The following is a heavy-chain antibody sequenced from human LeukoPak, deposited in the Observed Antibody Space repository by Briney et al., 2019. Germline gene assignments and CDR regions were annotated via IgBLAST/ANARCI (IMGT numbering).Heavy chain of an antibody. CDR3: AKDQSRGYDYVWGSYDY. Sequence: PGGSLRLSCAASGFTFSSYGMHWVRQAPGKGPEWVAFIRYDGSNKYYADSVKGRFTISRDNSKNTLYLQMNSLRAEDTAVYYCAKDQSRGYDYVWGSYDYWGQGTLVTVSS. J-gene: IGHJ4*02. D-gene: IGHD3-16*01. V-gene: IGHV3-30*02. CDR1: GFTFSSYG. CDR2: IRYDGSNK.